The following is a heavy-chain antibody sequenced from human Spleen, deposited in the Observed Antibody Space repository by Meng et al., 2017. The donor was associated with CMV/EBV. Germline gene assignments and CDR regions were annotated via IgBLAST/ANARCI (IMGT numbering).Heavy chain of an antibody. CDR1: GGSISSSSYY. J-gene: IGHJ4*02. D-gene: IGHD3-3*02. CDR3: VISSHN. V-gene: IGHV4-61*02. Sequence: QVQLQQWGAGLLKPSETLSLTCTVSGGSISSSSYYWSWIRQPAGKGLEWIGRIYTSGSTNYNPSLKSRVTMSVDTSKNQFSLKVNSVTAADTAIYYCVISSHNWGQGTLVTVSS. CDR2: IYTSGST.